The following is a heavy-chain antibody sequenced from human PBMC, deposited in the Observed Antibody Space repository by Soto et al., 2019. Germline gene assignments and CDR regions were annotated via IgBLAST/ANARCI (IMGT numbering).Heavy chain of an antibody. J-gene: IGHJ4*02. V-gene: IGHV4-59*01. CDR3: ARTVIGGFDY. CDR2: IYYSGST. CDR1: GGSISSDY. D-gene: IGHD3-16*02. Sequence: QVKLQESGPGLVKPSETLSLTCTVSGGSISSDYWSWIRQPPGKGLEWIAYIYYSGSTNYNPSLXSXVXIPXDTSKNQFSLKLSSVTAADTAVYYCARTVIGGFDYWGQGTLVTVSS.